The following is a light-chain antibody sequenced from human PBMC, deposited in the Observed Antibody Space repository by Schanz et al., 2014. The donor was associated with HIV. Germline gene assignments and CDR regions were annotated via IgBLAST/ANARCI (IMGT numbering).Light chain of an antibody. J-gene: IGLJ3*02. CDR2: DAT. V-gene: IGLV2-14*03. Sequence: QSALTQPASVSGSPGQSITISCTGDSSDVGGYDYVSWYQQHPGKAPKLIIYDATDRPSGVSFRFSGSKSGVTASLTISGLQAEDEAEYYCSSSSTNTCVFGGGTKLTVL. CDR1: SSDVGGYDY. CDR3: SSSSTNTCV.